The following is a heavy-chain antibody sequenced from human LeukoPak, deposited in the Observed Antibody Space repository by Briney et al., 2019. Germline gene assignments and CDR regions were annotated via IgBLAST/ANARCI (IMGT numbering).Heavy chain of an antibody. D-gene: IGHD3-10*01. CDR1: GASISSGYW. Sequence: SETLSLTCAVSGASISSGYWWSWVRQPPGKGLEWIGEIYHSGSTNHNPSLKSRVTISVDKSKSQFSLNLSSVTAADTAVYYCARDDTGVIRGIRFHYWGQGTLVTVSS. CDR3: ARDDTGVIRGIRFHY. J-gene: IGHJ4*02. V-gene: IGHV4-4*02. CDR2: IYHSGST.